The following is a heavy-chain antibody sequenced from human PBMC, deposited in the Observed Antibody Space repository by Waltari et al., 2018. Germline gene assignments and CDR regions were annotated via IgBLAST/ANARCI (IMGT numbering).Heavy chain of an antibody. CDR2: INHSGNT. D-gene: IGHD2-15*01. Sequence: VQLQQWGAGLLKPSETLSLTCAVAGPTFNVYYWSWIHQSPGKGLEWIGEINHSGNTNYNPSLRSRVAISVDTPKKQFSLKVTSVSAADTAVYYCARLEDCTGGNCYSGNHYAVDVWGPGTRVTVSS. J-gene: IGHJ6*02. CDR1: GPTFNVYY. V-gene: IGHV4-34*01. CDR3: ARLEDCTGGNCYSGNHYAVDV.